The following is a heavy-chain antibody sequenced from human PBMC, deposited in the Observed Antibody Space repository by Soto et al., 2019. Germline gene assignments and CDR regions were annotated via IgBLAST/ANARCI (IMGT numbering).Heavy chain of an antibody. CDR1: GGSISSSSYY. CDR3: ARHSYFGVAAIDY. Sequence: PSETLSLTCTVSGGSISSSSYYLGWIRQPPGKGLEWIGSIYYSGSTYYNPSLKSRVTISVDTSKNQFSLKLSSVTAADTAVYYCARHSYFGVAAIDYWGQGTLVTVSS. J-gene: IGHJ4*02. CDR2: IYYSGST. D-gene: IGHD3-3*01. V-gene: IGHV4-39*01.